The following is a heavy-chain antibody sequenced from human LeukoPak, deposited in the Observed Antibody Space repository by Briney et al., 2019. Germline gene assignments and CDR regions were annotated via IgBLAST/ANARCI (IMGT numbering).Heavy chain of an antibody. V-gene: IGHV4-39*01. Sequence: TSQTLSLTCTVSGVSIRTNRYYSGWVPQPPGRGLEWVVGIYFSGNTYYNPSLKSRVTISVDTSKNQFSLKLSSVTAADTAVYYCATGSSRYYYYMDVWGKGTTVTVSS. CDR2: IYFSGNT. CDR3: ATGSSRYYYYMDV. CDR1: GVSIRTNRYY. J-gene: IGHJ6*03. D-gene: IGHD3-10*01.